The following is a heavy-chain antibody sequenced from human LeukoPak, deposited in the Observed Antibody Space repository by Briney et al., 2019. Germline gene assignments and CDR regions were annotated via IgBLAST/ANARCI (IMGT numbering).Heavy chain of an antibody. Sequence: ASVKVSCKASGGTFSIYAISWVRQAPGQGLEWMGWISAYNGNTNYAQKLQGRVTMTTDTSTSTAYMELRSLRSDDTAVYYCARVVVIRKNWFDPWGQGTLVTVSS. CDR1: GGTFSIYA. CDR2: ISAYNGNT. J-gene: IGHJ5*02. CDR3: ARVVVIRKNWFDP. D-gene: IGHD3-22*01. V-gene: IGHV1-18*01.